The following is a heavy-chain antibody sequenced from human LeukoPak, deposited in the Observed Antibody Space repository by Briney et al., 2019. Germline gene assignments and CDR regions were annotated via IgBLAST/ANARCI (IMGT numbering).Heavy chain of an antibody. Sequence: PGGSLRLSCAASGFTFSRNWMHWVRQAPGKGLVWVSRVNGDGSSTGYAESVKGRFTISRDNAKNTLYLQMNSLRAEDTAVYYCAREYYYGEDVWGQGTTVTVSS. CDR1: GFTFSRNW. J-gene: IGHJ6*02. CDR3: AREYYYGEDV. CDR2: VNGDGSST. V-gene: IGHV3-74*01.